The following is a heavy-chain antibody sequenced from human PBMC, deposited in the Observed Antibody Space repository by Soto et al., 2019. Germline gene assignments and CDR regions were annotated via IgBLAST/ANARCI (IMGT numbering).Heavy chain of an antibody. D-gene: IGHD4-17*01. J-gene: IGHJ4*02. CDR2: INHSGST. V-gene: IGHV4-34*01. Sequence: SETLSLTCAVYGGSFSGYYWSWIRQPPGKGLEWIGEINHSGSTNYNPSLKSRVTISVDTSKNQFSLKLSSVTAADTAVYYCARGPDDDQDDYGDYYLLPWGQGTLVTVSS. CDR3: ARGPDDDQDDYGDYYLLP. CDR1: GGSFSGYY.